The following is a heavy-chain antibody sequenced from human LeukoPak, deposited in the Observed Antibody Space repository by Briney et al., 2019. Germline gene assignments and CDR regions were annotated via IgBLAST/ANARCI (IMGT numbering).Heavy chain of an antibody. V-gene: IGHV3-11*04. J-gene: IGHJ4*02. Sequence: KAGGSLRLSCAASGFRFDSFYMGWIRQVPGKGLDYIALISASGAVPYYAESVKGRFTISRDNAKNSVSLQMNSLSADGTAIYYCARSLIVASEDYWGQGTQVTVSS. D-gene: IGHD3-22*01. CDR3: ARSLIVASEDY. CDR1: GFRFDSFY. CDR2: ISASGAVP.